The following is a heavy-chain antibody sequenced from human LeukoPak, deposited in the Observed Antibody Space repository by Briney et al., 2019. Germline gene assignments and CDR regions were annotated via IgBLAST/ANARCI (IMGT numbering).Heavy chain of an antibody. V-gene: IGHV3-53*01. CDR2: IYSGGSP. CDR1: GFTVSSNY. J-gene: IGHJ3*02. CDR3: ARTIVGETYEAFDI. D-gene: IGHD1-26*01. Sequence: GGSLRLSCAASGFTVSSNYMSWVRQAPGKGLEWVSIIYSGGSPYYADSLKGRFTISRDNSKNTLYLQMNSLRADDTAVYYCARTIVGETYEAFDIWGQGTEVTVSS.